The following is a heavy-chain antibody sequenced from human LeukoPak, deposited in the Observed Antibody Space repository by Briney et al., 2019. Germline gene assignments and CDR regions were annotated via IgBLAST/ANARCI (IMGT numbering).Heavy chain of an antibody. Sequence: SETRSLTCTVSGGSISSSSYYWGWIRQPPGRGLEWIGSIYYSGSTYYNPSLKSRVTISVDTSKNQFSLKLSSLTAADTAVYYSARHIRRPSGYSSGWRPRGAFVDYWGQGTLVTVSS. CDR1: GGSISSSSYY. J-gene: IGHJ4*02. CDR3: ARHIRRPSGYSSGWRPRGAFVDY. V-gene: IGHV4-39*01. D-gene: IGHD6-19*01. CDR2: IYYSGST.